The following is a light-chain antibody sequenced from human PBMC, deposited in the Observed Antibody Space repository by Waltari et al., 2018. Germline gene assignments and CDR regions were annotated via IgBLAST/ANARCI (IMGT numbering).Light chain of an antibody. CDR1: SGAVGGFTS. V-gene: IGLV2-11*01. J-gene: IGLJ2*01. CDR3: CSYGGSYTLVV. CDR2: DVT. Sequence: QSALTQPRSVSGSPGQSVTISCTGSSGAVGGFTSVSWYQQPPGKAPKLMIYDVTKRPSGVPDRFSGSRSADTASLTISGLQAEDEADYYCCSYGGSYTLVVFGGGTKLTVL.